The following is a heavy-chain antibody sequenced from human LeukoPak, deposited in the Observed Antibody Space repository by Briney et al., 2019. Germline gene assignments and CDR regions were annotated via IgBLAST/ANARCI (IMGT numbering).Heavy chain of an antibody. V-gene: IGHV3-74*01. CDR2: INSDGINT. CDR3: ARDLGQYYDTSDNWFDP. CDR1: GFTFSNYW. Sequence: GGSLRLSCAASGFTFSNYWMHWVRQAPGKGLVWVSRINSDGINTSYADSVKGRFTISRDNAKNTLNLQMNSLRAEDTAVYYCARDLGQYYDTSDNWFDPWGQGTLATVSS. D-gene: IGHD3-22*01. J-gene: IGHJ5*02.